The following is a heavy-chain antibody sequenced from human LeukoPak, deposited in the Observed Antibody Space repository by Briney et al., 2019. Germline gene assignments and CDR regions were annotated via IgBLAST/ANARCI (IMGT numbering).Heavy chain of an antibody. V-gene: IGHV4-30-4*08. CDR2: IYYSGST. CDR3: ARDHYGDYGRPYYFDY. J-gene: IGHJ4*02. Sequence: TLSLTCTVSGGSISSGDYYWSWIRQPPGKGLEWIGYIYYSGSTYYNPFLKSRVTISVDTSKNQFSLKLSSVTAADTAVYYCARDHYGDYGRPYYFDYWGQGTLVSVSS. CDR1: GGSISSGDYY. D-gene: IGHD4-17*01.